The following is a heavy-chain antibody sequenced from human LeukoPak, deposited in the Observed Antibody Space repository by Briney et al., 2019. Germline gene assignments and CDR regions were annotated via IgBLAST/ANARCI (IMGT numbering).Heavy chain of an antibody. CDR3: ARSDI. CDR2: IYYSGST. CDR1: GGXMNXGGYY. V-gene: IGHV4-30-4*01. Sequence: TLSLTCTVSGGXMNXGGYYXXWIRQPPGKGLEWIGYIYYSGSTFYNPSLESRVTLSVDPSKNQFSLKLSSVTAADTAVYYCARSDIWGQGTMVTVSS. J-gene: IGHJ3*02.